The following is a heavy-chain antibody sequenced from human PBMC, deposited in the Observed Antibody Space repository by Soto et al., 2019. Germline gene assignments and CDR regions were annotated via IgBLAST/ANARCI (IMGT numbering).Heavy chain of an antibody. J-gene: IGHJ3*02. CDR3: ARGGYCRGGSCYFAAFDI. CDR1: GGSFSGYY. CDR2: INHSGST. V-gene: IGHV4-34*01. Sequence: QVQLQQWGAGLLKPSETLSLTCAVYGGSFSGYYWSWIRQPPGKGLEWIGEINHSGSTNYNPSLRSRVTVSVDTSENQFSLKLSSVTAADTAVYYCARGGYCRGGSCYFAAFDIWGQGTMVTVSS. D-gene: IGHD2-15*01.